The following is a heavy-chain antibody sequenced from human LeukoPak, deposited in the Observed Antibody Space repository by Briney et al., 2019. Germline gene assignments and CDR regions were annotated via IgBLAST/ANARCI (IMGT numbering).Heavy chain of an antibody. D-gene: IGHD3-16*01. CDR3: ARDGAFRGSFDP. V-gene: IGHV4-59*01. CDR2: IYYSGST. CDR1: GGSISSYY. Sequence: SETLSLTCTVSGGSISSYYWSWIRQPPGKGLEWIGYIYYSGSTNYNPSLKSRVTISEDTSKNQVSLKVSSVTAADTAVYYCARDGAFRGSFDPWGQGTLVTVSS. J-gene: IGHJ5*02.